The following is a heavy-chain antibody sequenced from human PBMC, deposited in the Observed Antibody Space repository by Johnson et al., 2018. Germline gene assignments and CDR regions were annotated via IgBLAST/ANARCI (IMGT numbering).Heavy chain of an antibody. CDR2: INQDGSEK. Sequence: VQLVESGGGLVQXGGSLRLSCTASGFTISNNWMTWVRQGPEKGLEWVANINQDGSEKYYVDSVKGRFTISRDNAKNSLYLQMRSLRVEDTAVYYCASRPAHGIDYAVFDFWGHGALVTVSS. D-gene: IGHD3-16*01. CDR1: GFTISNNW. J-gene: IGHJ4*01. CDR3: ASRPAHGIDYAVFDF. V-gene: IGHV3-7*01.